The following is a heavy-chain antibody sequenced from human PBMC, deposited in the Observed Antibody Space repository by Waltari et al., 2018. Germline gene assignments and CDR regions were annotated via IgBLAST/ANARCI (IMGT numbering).Heavy chain of an antibody. J-gene: IGHJ4*02. CDR2: ISSSCSRI. CDR1: GFIFSDYF. CDR3: ARDWMGAGPAPSFDY. D-gene: IGHD3-16*01. V-gene: IGHV3-11*01. Sequence: QVQLVESGGGLVKHGGSLRLSCAASGFIFSDYFMSWIRQAPGKGLDGVSHISSSCSRIYYADSMKGRFTISRDNAKNSLYLQMNSLRVEDTAMYYCARDWMGAGPAPSFDYWGQGTLVTVSS.